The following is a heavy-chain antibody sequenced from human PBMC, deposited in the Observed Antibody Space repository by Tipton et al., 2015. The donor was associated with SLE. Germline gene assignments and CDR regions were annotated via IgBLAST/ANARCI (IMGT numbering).Heavy chain of an antibody. CDR2: IYYSGST. J-gene: IGHJ4*02. CDR3: ARSGSGAGGFDY. Sequence: LRLSCTVSGGSISSGDYYWSWIRQPPGKGLEWIGYIYYSGSTYYNPSLKSRVTISVGTSKNQFSLKLSSVTAADTAVYYCARSGSGAGGFDYWGQGTLVTVSS. D-gene: IGHD3-3*01. CDR1: GGSISSGDYY. V-gene: IGHV4-30-4*01.